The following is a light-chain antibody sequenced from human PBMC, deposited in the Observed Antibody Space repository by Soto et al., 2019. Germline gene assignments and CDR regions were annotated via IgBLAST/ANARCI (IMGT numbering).Light chain of an antibody. CDR1: QSVSSY. CDR3: QQRRDWPLT. Sequence: EIVLTQSPTTLSLSPGERATLSCRASQSVSSYFAWYQQKPGQAPRLLIYDASTRAADIPARFSGSGSGTDFTLTISSLEPEDFAVYYCQQRRDWPLTFGGGTKVDIK. J-gene: IGKJ4*01. CDR2: DAS. V-gene: IGKV3-11*01.